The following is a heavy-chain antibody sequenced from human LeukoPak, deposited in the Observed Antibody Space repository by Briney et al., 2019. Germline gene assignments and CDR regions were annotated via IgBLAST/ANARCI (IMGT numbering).Heavy chain of an antibody. Sequence: PSETLSLTCNVSGGSISTTNYYWGWIRQPPGKGLEWLGNIHYSGSTYYNPSLQSRVTLSVDASKNQFSLKLTSVTATDTAVYYCARTYPDCDYWGQGTLVTVSS. V-gene: IGHV4-39*01. CDR1: GGSISTTNYY. CDR3: ARTYPDCDY. J-gene: IGHJ4*02. D-gene: IGHD2-21*02. CDR2: IHYSGST.